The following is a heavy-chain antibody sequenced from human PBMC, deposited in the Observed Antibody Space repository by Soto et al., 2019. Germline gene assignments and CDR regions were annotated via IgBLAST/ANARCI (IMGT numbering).Heavy chain of an antibody. CDR1: GGSISSYY. D-gene: IGHD4-4*01. V-gene: IGHV4-59*01. Sequence: SETLSLTCTVSGGSISSYYWSWIRQPPGKGLEWIGYIYYSGSTNYNPSLKSRVTISVDTSKNQFSLKLSSVTAADTAVYYCARFAVTTRVNWFDPWGQGTLVTVSS. CDR2: IYYSGST. J-gene: IGHJ5*02. CDR3: ARFAVTTRVNWFDP.